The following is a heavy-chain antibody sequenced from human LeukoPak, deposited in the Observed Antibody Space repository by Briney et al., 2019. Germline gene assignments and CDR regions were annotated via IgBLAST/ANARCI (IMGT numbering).Heavy chain of an antibody. CDR1: GFTFSSYS. CDR3: TTGAYYDSSGDY. V-gene: IGHV3-15*01. Sequence: PGGSLRLSCAASGFTFSSYSMNWVRQAPGKGLEWVGRIKSKTDGGTTDYAAPVKGRFTISRDDSKSTLYVQMNSLKTEDTAVYYCTTGAYYDSSGDYWGQGTLVTVSS. CDR2: IKSKTDGGTT. D-gene: IGHD3-22*01. J-gene: IGHJ4*02.